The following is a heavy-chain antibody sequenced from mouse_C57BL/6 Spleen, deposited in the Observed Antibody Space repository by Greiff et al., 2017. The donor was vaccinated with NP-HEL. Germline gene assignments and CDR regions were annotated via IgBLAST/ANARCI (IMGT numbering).Heavy chain of an antibody. V-gene: IGHV3-6*01. CDR2: ISYDGSN. CDR3: ARGLRWYFDV. J-gene: IGHJ1*03. CDR1: GYSITSGYY. D-gene: IGHD1-1*01. Sequence: EVKLLESGPGLVKPSQSLSLTCSVTGYSITSGYYWNWIRQFPGNKLEWMGYISYDGSNNYNPSLKNRISITRDTSKNQFFLKLNSVTTEDTATYYCARGLRWYFDVWGTGTTVTVSS.